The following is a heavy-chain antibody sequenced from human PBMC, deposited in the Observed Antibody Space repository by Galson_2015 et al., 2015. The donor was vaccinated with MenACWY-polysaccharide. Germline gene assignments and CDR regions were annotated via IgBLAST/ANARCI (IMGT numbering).Heavy chain of an antibody. D-gene: IGHD4-17*01. CDR2: ISSSSSYI. CDR3: ARDFGDDYWYFDL. Sequence: SLRLSCAASGFTFSSYSMNWVRQAPGKGLEWVSSISSSSSYIYYADSVKGRFTISRDNAKNSLYLQMNSLRAEDTAVYYCARDFGDDYWYFDLWGRGTLVTVSS. CDR1: GFTFSSYS. V-gene: IGHV3-21*01. J-gene: IGHJ2*01.